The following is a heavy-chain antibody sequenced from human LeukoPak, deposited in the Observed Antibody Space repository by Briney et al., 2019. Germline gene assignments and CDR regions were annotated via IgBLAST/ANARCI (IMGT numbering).Heavy chain of an antibody. Sequence: PSETLSLTCTVSSGSIGTYYWNWIRQPAGKGLEWIGRIYTSGSTNYNPSLRSRVTMSVDTSRNQFSLKLNSVTAADTAVYFCARVPGYSSGWYKNYFDFWGQGTLVTVSS. V-gene: IGHV4-4*07. CDR1: SGSIGTYY. CDR3: ARVPGYSSGWYKNYFDF. J-gene: IGHJ4*02. D-gene: IGHD6-19*01. CDR2: IYTSGST.